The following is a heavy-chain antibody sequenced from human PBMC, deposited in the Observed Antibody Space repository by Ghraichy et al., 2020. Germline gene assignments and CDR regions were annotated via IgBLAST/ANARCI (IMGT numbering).Heavy chain of an antibody. J-gene: IGHJ4*02. CDR3: TTDPRT. D-gene: IGHD1-14*01. V-gene: IGHV3-15*01. CDR1: GLAFSSTW. CDR2: VKSKSDGWTT. Sequence: GESLNISCAASGLAFSSTWMSWVRQTPGKGLEWLARVKSKSDGWTTDYAAPVKGRFIISRDDLKSTVDLQMNSLKTEDTGVYYCTTDPRTWGQGTLVTVSS.